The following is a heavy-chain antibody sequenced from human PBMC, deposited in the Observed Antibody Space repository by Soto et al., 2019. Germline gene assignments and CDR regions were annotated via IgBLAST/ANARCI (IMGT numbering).Heavy chain of an antibody. D-gene: IGHD3-16*01. CDR1: GGSISSSNYY. J-gene: IGHJ6*02. Sequence: TSETLSITCTVSGGSISSSNYYWGWIRQPPGKGLEWIGSINYSGSTYYNPSLKSRVTISVDTSKNQFSLKLRSVTAADTAVYFCARHVLGGYYYGMDVWGPGTTVTVSS. V-gene: IGHV4-39*01. CDR3: ARHVLGGYYYGMDV. CDR2: INYSGST.